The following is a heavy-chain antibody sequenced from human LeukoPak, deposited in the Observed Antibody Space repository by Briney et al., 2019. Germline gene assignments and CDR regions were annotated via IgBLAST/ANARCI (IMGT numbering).Heavy chain of an antibody. D-gene: IGHD5-24*01. Sequence: PSETLSLTCVVYGVSFSGYYWSCIRQPPGKGLEWIGEINHSGSTNYNPSLKSRVTISVDTSKNQFSLKLRSVTAADTAVYYCARTRWLQSLFDYWGQGTLVTVSS. CDR3: ARTRWLQSLFDY. CDR2: INHSGST. V-gene: IGHV4-34*01. CDR1: GVSFSGYY. J-gene: IGHJ4*02.